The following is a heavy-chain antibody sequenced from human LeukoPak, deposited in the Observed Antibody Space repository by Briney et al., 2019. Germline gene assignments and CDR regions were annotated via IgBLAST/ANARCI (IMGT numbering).Heavy chain of an antibody. CDR1: GYTFTGYY. D-gene: IGHD3-22*01. CDR3: AREGRDYYDSSGYPRTYYFDY. Sequence: ASVKVSCKASGYTFTGYYMHWVRQAPGQGLEWMGWINPNSGGTNYAQKFQGRVTMTRDTSISTTYMELSRLRSDDTAVYYCAREGRDYYDSSGYPRTYYFDYWGQGTLVTVSS. J-gene: IGHJ4*02. V-gene: IGHV1-2*02. CDR2: INPNSGGT.